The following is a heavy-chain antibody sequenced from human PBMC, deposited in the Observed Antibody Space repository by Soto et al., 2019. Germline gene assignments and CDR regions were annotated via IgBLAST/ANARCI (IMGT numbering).Heavy chain of an antibody. CDR2: IYYSGST. CDR3: ARGLRGVIIV. D-gene: IGHD3-10*01. V-gene: IGHV4-59*13. J-gene: IGHJ4*02. CDR1: GGSISSYY. Sequence: QVQLQESGPGLVKPSETLSLACTVSGGSISSYYWSWIRQPPGKGLEWIGYIYYSGSTNYNPSLKSRVTISVDTSKNQFSLKLSSVTAADTAVYYCARGLRGVIIVWGQGTLVTVSS.